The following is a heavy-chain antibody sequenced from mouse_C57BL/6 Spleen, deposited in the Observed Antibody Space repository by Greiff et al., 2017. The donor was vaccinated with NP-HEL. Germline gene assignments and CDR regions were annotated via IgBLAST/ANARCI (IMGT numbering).Heavy chain of an antibody. Sequence: EVQRVESGPGLVKPSQSLSLTCPVTGYSITSGYYWNWIRQFPGNKLEWMGYISYDGSNNYNPSLKNRISITRDTSKNQFFLKLNSVTTEDTATYYCAREGDGYYGYFDVWGTGTTVTVSS. D-gene: IGHD2-3*01. CDR2: ISYDGSN. CDR1: GYSITSGYY. V-gene: IGHV3-6*01. CDR3: AREGDGYYGYFDV. J-gene: IGHJ1*03.